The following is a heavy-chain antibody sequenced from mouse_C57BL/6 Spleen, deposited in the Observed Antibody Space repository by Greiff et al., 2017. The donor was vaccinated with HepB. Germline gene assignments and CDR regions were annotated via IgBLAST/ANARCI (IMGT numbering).Heavy chain of an antibody. CDR3: ALYDGYYRFAY. Sequence: VKLMESGPGLVAPSQSLSITCTVSGFSLTSYGVDWVRQSPGKGLEWLGVIWGVGSTNYNSALKSRLSISKDNSKSQFFLKMNSLQTDDTAMYYCALYDGYYRFAYWGQGTLVTVSA. CDR1: GFSLTSYG. J-gene: IGHJ3*01. CDR2: IWGVGST. D-gene: IGHD2-3*01. V-gene: IGHV2-6*01.